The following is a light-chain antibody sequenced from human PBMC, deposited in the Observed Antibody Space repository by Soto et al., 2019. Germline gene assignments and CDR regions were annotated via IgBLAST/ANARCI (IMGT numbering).Light chain of an antibody. CDR2: SNN. V-gene: IGLV1-44*01. CDR1: SSNIGSYT. Sequence: QSALTQPPSASGTPGQRVTISCSGSSSNIGSYTVHWYQQLPGTAPKLLIYSNNQRPSGVPDRFSGSKSGTSVSLAISGLQSDDEADYYCAAWDDRLNRVVFGGGTKLPVL. CDR3: AAWDDRLNRVV. J-gene: IGLJ2*01.